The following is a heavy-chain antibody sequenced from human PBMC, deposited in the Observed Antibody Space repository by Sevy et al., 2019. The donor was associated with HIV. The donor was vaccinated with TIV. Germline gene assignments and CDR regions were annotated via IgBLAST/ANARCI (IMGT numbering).Heavy chain of an antibody. CDR1: GFTFSTYA. D-gene: IGHD2-15*01. CDR3: AKGYCSGGSCPRDYYYYGMDV. Sequence: GGSLRLSCAASGFTFSTYAMNWVRQAPGKGLEWVSSISGSGRSTYYADSVEGRFTISRHNSKNTLYLQMNSLRADDTAVYYCAKGYCSGGSCPRDYYYYGMDVWGQRTTVTVSS. J-gene: IGHJ6*02. CDR2: ISGSGRST. V-gene: IGHV3-23*01.